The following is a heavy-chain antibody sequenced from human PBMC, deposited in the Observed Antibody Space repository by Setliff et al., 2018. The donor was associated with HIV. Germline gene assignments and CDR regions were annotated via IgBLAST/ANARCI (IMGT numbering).Heavy chain of an antibody. Sequence: LSLTCTVSGGSISTDYWTWVRQSAGKGLEWIGRIQTSEGTKYNPSLNSRVTVSIDTPKNQFSLDLTSVTAADTAVYYCARDFEASYCGGDCYSGWFDSWGQGILVTVSS. CDR2: IQTSEGT. D-gene: IGHD2-21*01. J-gene: IGHJ5*01. V-gene: IGHV4-4*07. CDR1: GGSISTDY. CDR3: ARDFEASYCGGDCYSGWFDS.